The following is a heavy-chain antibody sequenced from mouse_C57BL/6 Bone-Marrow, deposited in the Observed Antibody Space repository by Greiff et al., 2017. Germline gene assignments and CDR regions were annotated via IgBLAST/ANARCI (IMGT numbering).Heavy chain of an antibody. Sequence: EVNVVESGGGLVKPGGSLKLSCAASGFTFSSYAMSWVRQTPEKRLEWVATISDGGRYTYYPDNVKGRFTISRDNAKNNLYLQLSHLKSEDKAMYYCSRSNTTVVGDYWGQGTTLTVSS. CDR2: ISDGGRYT. CDR3: SRSNTTVVGDY. CDR1: GFTFSSYA. J-gene: IGHJ2*01. D-gene: IGHD1-1*01. V-gene: IGHV5-4*03.